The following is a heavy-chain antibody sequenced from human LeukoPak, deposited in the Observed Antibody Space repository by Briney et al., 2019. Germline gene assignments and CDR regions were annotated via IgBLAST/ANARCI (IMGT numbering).Heavy chain of an antibody. CDR2: ISSSGSTI. Sequence: GGSLRLSCAASGFTFSDYYMSWIRQAPGKGLEWVSYISSSGSTIYYADSVKGRFTISGDNAKNSLYLQMNSLRAEDTAVYYCAREALSAYYYDSSGFYFDYWGQGTLVTVSS. J-gene: IGHJ4*02. V-gene: IGHV3-11*04. CDR3: AREALSAYYYDSSGFYFDY. CDR1: GFTFSDYY. D-gene: IGHD3-22*01.